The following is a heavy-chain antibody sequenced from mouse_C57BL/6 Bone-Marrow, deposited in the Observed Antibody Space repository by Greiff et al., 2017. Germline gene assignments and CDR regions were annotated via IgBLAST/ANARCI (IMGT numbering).Heavy chain of an antibody. Sequence: EVMLVESGTVLARPGASVKMSCKTSGYTFTSYWMHWVKQRPGQGLEWIGAIYPGNSDTSYNQKFKGKAKLTAVTSASTAYMELSSLTNEDSAVYYCTRNSYYYGSSYGYWGQGTTLTVSS. CDR1: GYTFTSYW. CDR3: TRNSYYYGSSYGY. J-gene: IGHJ2*01. V-gene: IGHV1-5*01. CDR2: IYPGNSDT. D-gene: IGHD1-1*01.